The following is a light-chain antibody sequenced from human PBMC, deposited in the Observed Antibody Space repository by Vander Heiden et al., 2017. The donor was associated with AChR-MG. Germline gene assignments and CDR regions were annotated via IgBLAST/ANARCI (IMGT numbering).Light chain of an antibody. V-gene: IGLV1-47*01. CDR1: SSNIGSNY. J-gene: IGLJ2*01. CDR3: AAWDDSLYVV. CDR2: RNN. Sequence: QSVLTQPPSASGTPGQRVTISCSGSSSNIGSNYVYWYQQPPGTAPKLLIYRNNQRPSGVPDRFSGSKSGTSASLAISGLRSEDEADYYCAAWDDSLYVVFGGGTKLTVL.